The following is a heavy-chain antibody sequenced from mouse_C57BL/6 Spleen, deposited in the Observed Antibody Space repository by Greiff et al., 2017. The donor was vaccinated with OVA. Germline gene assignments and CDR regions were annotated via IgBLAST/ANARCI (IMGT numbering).Heavy chain of an antibody. D-gene: IGHD1-1*01. J-gene: IGHJ2*01. V-gene: IGHV1-76*01. CDR1: GYTFTDYY. Sequence: QVTLKVSGAELVRPGASVKLSCKASGYTFTDYYINWVKQRPGQGLEWIARIYPGSGNTYYNEKFKGKATLTAEKSSSTAYMQLSSLTSEDSAVYFCARENYGRGYFDYWGQGTTLTVSS. CDR2: IYPGSGNT. CDR3: ARENYGRGYFDY.